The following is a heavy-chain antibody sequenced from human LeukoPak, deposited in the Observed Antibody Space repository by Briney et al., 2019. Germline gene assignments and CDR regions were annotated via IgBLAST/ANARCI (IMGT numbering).Heavy chain of an antibody. CDR1: GYTFANYG. Sequence: ASVKVSCKASGYTFANYGITWVRQAPGQGLEWMGWISTYSGNANYAQHLQGRVTMTRDTSTSTAYMEVRSLRSDDTAVYYCAGGLWFGEKEGYYYYYMDVWGKGTTVTISS. D-gene: IGHD3-10*01. CDR2: ISTYSGNA. J-gene: IGHJ6*03. V-gene: IGHV1-18*01. CDR3: AGGLWFGEKEGYYYYYMDV.